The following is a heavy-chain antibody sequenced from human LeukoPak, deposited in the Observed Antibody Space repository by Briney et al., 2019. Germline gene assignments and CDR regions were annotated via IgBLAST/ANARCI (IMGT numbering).Heavy chain of an antibody. J-gene: IGHJ6*02. Sequence: GGSLRLSCAASGFTFSSYSMNWVRQAPGKGLEWVSSISSSSSYIYYADSVKGRFTISRDNAKNSLYLQMNSLRAEDTAVYYCAGDRGNWEPNYYYGMDVWGQGTTVTVSS. CDR3: AGDRGNWEPNYYYGMDV. V-gene: IGHV3-21*01. CDR2: ISSSSSYI. CDR1: GFTFSSYS. D-gene: IGHD7-27*01.